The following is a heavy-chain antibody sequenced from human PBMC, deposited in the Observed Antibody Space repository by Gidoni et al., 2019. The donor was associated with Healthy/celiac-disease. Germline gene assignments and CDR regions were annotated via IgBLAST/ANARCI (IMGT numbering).Heavy chain of an antibody. D-gene: IGHD1-26*01. V-gene: IGHV3-48*02. CDR3: ARDEGVDSGITGAFDI. CDR1: GLTFSSYS. CDR2: ISSSSSTI. Sequence: EVQLVESVGGLVQPGGSLRLSCSASGLTFSSYSMNWVRQAPGKGLEWVSYISSSSSTIYYADYVKGRFTISRDNAKNSLYLQMNSLRDEDTAVYYCARDEGVDSGITGAFDIWGQGTMVTVSS. J-gene: IGHJ3*02.